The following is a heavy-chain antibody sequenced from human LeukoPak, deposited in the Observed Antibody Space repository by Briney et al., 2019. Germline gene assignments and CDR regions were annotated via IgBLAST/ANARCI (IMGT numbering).Heavy chain of an antibody. CDR2: ISGSGGST. CDR3: ANRVVAATYDYNWFDP. D-gene: IGHD2-15*01. V-gene: IGHV3-23*01. J-gene: IGHJ5*02. CDR1: GFTFSSYA. Sequence: PGGSLRLSCAASGFTFSSYAMSWVRQAPGKGLEWVSAISGSGGSTYYADSVKGRFTISRDNSKNTLYLQMNSLRAEDTAVYYCANRVVAATYDYNWFDPWGQGTLVTVSS.